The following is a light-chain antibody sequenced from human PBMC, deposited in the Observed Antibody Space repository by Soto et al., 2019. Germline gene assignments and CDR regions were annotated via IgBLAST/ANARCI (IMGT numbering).Light chain of an antibody. CDR3: QQYGRSPLS. Sequence: EIVMTQSPATLSVSPGERATLSCRASQSVSSNLAWYQQKPGQAPRLLIYGASSRATGIPDRFSGSGSETDFTLTISRLEPEDSAVYYCQQYGRSPLSFGPGTKVDIK. V-gene: IGKV3-20*01. J-gene: IGKJ3*01. CDR1: QSVSSN. CDR2: GAS.